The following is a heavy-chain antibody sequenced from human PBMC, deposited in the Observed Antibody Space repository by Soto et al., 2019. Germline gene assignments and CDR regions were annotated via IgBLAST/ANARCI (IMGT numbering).Heavy chain of an antibody. Sequence: GESLKISCKASGYIFIEYWIGWVRQMPGKGLEWMGIVYPRDSDTRYSPSFQGQVTISADRSTGTAFLQWRSLKASDTALYYCARPPLPGYSIHFNSWGQGTLVTV. D-gene: IGHD2-15*01. CDR2: VYPRDSDT. CDR1: GYIFIEYW. V-gene: IGHV5-51*01. CDR3: ARPPLPGYSIHFNS. J-gene: IGHJ4*02.